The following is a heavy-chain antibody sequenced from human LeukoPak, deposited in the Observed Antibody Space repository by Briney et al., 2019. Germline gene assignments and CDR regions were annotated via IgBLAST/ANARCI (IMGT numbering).Heavy chain of an antibody. J-gene: IGHJ5*02. V-gene: IGHV4-34*01. CDR2: IHHSGST. Sequence: SETLSLTCTVSGGSISSYYWSWIRQPPGKGLEWIGEIHHSGSTNYNPSLKSRVTISVDTSKKQFSLKLSSVTAADTAVYYCARKGGGQLVNTRRWFDPWGQGTLVTVSS. CDR3: ARKGGGQLVNTRRWFDP. D-gene: IGHD6-13*01. CDR1: GGSISSYY.